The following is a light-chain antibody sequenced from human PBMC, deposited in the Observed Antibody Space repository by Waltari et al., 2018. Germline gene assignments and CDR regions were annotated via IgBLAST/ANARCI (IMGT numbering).Light chain of an antibody. V-gene: IGLV1-47*01. CDR1: GSNIGTNF. CDR3: AAWDDSLSAVV. Sequence: QSALTQPPAASGTPGQRLIISCSGSGSNIGTNFVYWYQQFPGTAPKLLIYRSDQRASGVPDRCSGSKSGSSASLVISGLQSEDESLYYCAAWDDSLSAVVFGGGTQVTVL. CDR2: RSD. J-gene: IGLJ7*01.